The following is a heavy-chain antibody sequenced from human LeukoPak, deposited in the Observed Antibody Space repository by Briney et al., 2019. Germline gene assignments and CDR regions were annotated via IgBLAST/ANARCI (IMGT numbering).Heavy chain of an antibody. CDR3: ASLSPVRGSGPVDY. CDR1: GYTLTELS. D-gene: IGHD3-10*01. V-gene: IGHV1-24*01. J-gene: IGHJ4*02. CDR2: FDPEDGET. Sequence: ASVKVSCKVSGYTLTELSMHWVRQAPGKGLEGMGGFDPEDGETIYAQKFQGRVTMTEDTSTDTAYMELSSLRSEDTAVYYCASLSPVRGSGPVDYWGQGTLVTVSS.